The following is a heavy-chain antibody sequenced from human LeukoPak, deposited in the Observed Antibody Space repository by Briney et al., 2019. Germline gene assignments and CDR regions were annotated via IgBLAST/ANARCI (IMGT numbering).Heavy chain of an antibody. CDR2: ISTYNGYT. D-gene: IGHD3-10*01. CDR3: ARSSGSGTIDY. V-gene: IGHV1-18*04. Sequence: ASVKVSCKASGYTLTSYGISWVRQAPGQGPEWMGWISTYNGYTNYAQKLQGRVTMTTDTSTSTAYMELRSLRSDDTAVYYCARSSGSGTIDYWGQGTLVTVSS. J-gene: IGHJ4*02. CDR1: GYTLTSYG.